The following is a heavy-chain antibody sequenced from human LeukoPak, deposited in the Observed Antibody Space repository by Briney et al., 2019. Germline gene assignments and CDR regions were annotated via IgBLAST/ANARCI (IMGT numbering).Heavy chain of an antibody. CDR1: GITVSSNY. CDR3: ARDYGSGIRYYYAMDV. CDR2: IFAGGSS. J-gene: IGHJ6*02. Sequence: GGSLRLSCAASGITVSSNYMSWVRQAPGKGLEWVSVIFAGGSSYYADSVKGRFTISRDTSKNTLYLQLNSLRAEDTAVYYCARDYGSGIRYYYAMDVWGQGTTVTVSS. V-gene: IGHV3-53*01. D-gene: IGHD3-10*01.